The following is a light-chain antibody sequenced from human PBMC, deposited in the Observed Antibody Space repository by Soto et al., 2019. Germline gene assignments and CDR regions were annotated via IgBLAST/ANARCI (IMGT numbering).Light chain of an antibody. CDR2: VTD. V-gene: IGLV1-44*01. J-gene: IGLJ1*01. CDR3: AAWDVTLSGHV. CDR1: TSNIGENT. Sequence: QSVLTQPPSVSGTLGQGVTISCSGSTSNIGENTVAWFQQLPGTAPKVLIYVTDRRPSGVPDRFSGSKSGTSAYLAISGLQSEDEADYYCAAWDVTLSGHVFGAGTKVTVL.